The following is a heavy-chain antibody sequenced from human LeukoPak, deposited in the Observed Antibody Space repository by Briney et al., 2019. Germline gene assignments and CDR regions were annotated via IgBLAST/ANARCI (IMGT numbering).Heavy chain of an antibody. Sequence: GGSLRLSCAASGFTFSSYSMNWVRQAPGKGLEWVSYISSSGSTIYYADSVKGRLTISRDNAKNSLYLQMNSLRAEDTAVYYCARDGDTFNWFDPWGQGTLVTVSS. D-gene: IGHD3-10*01. J-gene: IGHJ5*02. CDR3: ARDGDTFNWFDP. CDR2: ISSSGSTI. CDR1: GFTFSSYS. V-gene: IGHV3-48*04.